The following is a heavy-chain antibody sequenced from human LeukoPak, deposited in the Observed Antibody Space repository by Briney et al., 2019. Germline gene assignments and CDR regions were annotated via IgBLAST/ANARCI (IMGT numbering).Heavy chain of an antibody. CDR2: IYPGDSDT. CDR1: GYSFTNYW. CDR3: ARQVYRYFDY. V-gene: IGHV5-51*01. J-gene: IGHJ4*02. Sequence: GESLKISCKGSGYSFTNYWIAWVRQMPGKGLEWMGIIYPGDSDTRYSPSFQGQVTIPADKSISTAYLQWSSLKASDTAMYYCARQVYRYFDYWGQGTLVTVSS. D-gene: IGHD4-11*01.